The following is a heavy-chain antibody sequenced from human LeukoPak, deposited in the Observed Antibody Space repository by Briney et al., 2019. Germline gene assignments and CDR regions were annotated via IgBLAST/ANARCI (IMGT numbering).Heavy chain of an antibody. Sequence: SETLSLTCTVSGGSISRGSYYWSWIRQPAGKGLEWIGRIYTSGSTNYNPSLKSRVTISVDTAKNQFSLKLSSVTAADTAVYYCARARWYYVGQWLVYYFDYWGQGTLVTVSS. CDR2: IYTSGST. CDR3: ARARWYYVGQWLVYYFDY. V-gene: IGHV4-61*02. J-gene: IGHJ4*02. CDR1: GGSISRGSYY. D-gene: IGHD6-19*01.